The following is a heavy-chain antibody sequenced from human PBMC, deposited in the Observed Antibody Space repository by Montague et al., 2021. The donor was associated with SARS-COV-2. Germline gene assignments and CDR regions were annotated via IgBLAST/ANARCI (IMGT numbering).Heavy chain of an antibody. CDR2: IYYNGYS. CDR3: ARGGATYYYDTSGYVNAFDP. Sequence: SETLSLTCTVSGXSISTYYWSWIWKPQGTGLEWIGFIYYNGYSNYNSYPKRRVTISVGMYKNQFSLWLSSVTAADTDVYFFARGGATYYYDTSGYVNAFDPWGQGPM. V-gene: IGHV4-59*01. J-gene: IGHJ3*01. D-gene: IGHD3-22*01. CDR1: GXSISTYY.